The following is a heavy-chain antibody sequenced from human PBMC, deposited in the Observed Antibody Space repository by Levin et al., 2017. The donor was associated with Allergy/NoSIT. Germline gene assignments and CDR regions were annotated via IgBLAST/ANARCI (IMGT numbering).Heavy chain of an antibody. CDR1: GFTFSSYG. CDR3: ARVGSGDYIQFDY. J-gene: IGHJ4*02. V-gene: IGHV3-33*01. D-gene: IGHD4-17*01. CDR2: IWYDGSNK. Sequence: SGESLKISCAASGFTFSSYGMHWVRQAPGKGLEWVAVIWYDGSNKYYADSVKGRFTISRDNSKNTLYLQMNSLRAEDTAVYYCARVGSGDYIQFDYWGQGTLVTVSS.